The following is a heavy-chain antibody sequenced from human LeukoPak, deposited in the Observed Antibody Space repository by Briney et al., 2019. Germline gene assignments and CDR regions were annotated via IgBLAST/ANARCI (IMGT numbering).Heavy chain of an antibody. CDR1: GFSFSNYE. CDR3: ARGDPTVTTKQNFDY. J-gene: IGHJ4*02. CDR2: IWYDGSNK. V-gene: IGHV3-33*01. D-gene: IGHD4-17*01. Sequence: PGRSLRLSCEASGFSFSNYEMHGVGQAPAKGLKGVAVIWYDGSNKYYADSVKGRFTISRDNSKNTLYLQMNSLRVEDTAVYYCARGDPTVTTKQNFDYWGQGTLVTVSS.